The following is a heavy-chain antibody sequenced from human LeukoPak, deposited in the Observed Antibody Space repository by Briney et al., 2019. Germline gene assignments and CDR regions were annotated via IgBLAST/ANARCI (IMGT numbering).Heavy chain of an antibody. CDR1: GFTVSSNY. V-gene: IGHV3-66*01. D-gene: IGHD3-22*01. J-gene: IGHJ4*02. Sequence: GGSLRLSCAASGFTVSSNYMSWVRQAPGKGLEWVSVIYSGGSTYYADSVKGRFTISRDNSKNTLYLQMNSLRAEDTAVYYCAKVFLKYYYDSSGYRPPFDYWGQGTLVTVSS. CDR3: AKVFLKYYYDSSGYRPPFDY. CDR2: IYSGGST.